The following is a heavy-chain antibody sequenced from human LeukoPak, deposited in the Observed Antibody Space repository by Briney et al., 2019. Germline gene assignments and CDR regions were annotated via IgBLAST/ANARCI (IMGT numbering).Heavy chain of an antibody. J-gene: IGHJ4*02. CDR2: IHNDGST. CDR3: ARGFLQLTPYYFDY. V-gene: IGHV3-66*01. D-gene: IGHD1-1*01. Sequence: GGSLRLSCAASGFDVSVNYMNWIRQSPEKGLEWVSIIHNDGSTYYADSVKGRFTVSRDDSKNTVSLQMDSLRVDDTGIYYCARGFLQLTPYYFDYWGQGALVAVSS. CDR1: GFDVSVNY.